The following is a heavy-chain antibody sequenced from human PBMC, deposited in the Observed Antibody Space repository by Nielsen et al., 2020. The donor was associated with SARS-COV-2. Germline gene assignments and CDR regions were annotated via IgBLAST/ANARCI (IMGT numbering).Heavy chain of an antibody. D-gene: IGHD3-10*01. V-gene: IGHV3-23*01. CDR2: VSASGGST. J-gene: IGHJ3*01. CDR3: AKDGVVRGDALDL. CDR1: GFTFNIYA. Sequence: GESLKISCAASGFTFNIYATAWVRRAPGRGLQWVTGVSASGGSTYYTGSVKGRFSISRDNSKNTLFLQMHSLRVEDTAVYYCAKDGVVRGDALDLWGQGTMDTVSS.